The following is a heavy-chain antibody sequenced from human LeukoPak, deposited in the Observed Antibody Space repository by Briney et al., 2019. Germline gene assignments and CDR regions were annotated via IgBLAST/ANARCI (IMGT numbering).Heavy chain of an antibody. CDR1: GGTSSSYA. V-gene: IGHV1-69*13. CDR3: ARDPSSPYYDFWSGPNWFDP. CDR2: IIPIFGTA. Sequence: SVKVSCKASGGTSSSYAISWVRQAPGQGLEWMGGIIPIFGTANYAQKFQGRVTITADESTSAAYMELSSLRSEDTAVYYCARDPSSPYYDFWSGPNWFDPWGQGTLVTVSS. D-gene: IGHD3-3*01. J-gene: IGHJ5*02.